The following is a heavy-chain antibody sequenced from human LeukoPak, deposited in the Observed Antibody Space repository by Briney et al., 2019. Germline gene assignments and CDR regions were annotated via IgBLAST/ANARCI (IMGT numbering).Heavy chain of an antibody. D-gene: IGHD3-16*01. Sequence: TPSETLSLTCAVYGGSFSGYYWSWIRQPPGKGLEWIGEINHSGSTNYNPSLKSRVTISVDTSKNQFSLKLSSVTAADTAVYYCARQLGDYVWGSYGYWFDPWGQGTLVTVSS. CDR2: INHSGST. CDR3: ARQLGDYVWGSYGYWFDP. V-gene: IGHV4-34*01. J-gene: IGHJ5*02. CDR1: GGSFSGYY.